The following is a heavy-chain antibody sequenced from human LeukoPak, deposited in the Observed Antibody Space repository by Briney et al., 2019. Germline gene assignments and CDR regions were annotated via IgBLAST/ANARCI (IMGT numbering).Heavy chain of an antibody. CDR2: ISYDGSNK. D-gene: IGHD4-17*01. CDR3: LRYGDYYFDY. CDR1: GFTFSSYA. J-gene: IGHJ4*02. Sequence: PGGSLRLSCAASGFTFSSYAMHWVRQAPGKGLEWVAVISYDGSNKYYADSVKGRFTISRDNSKNTLYLQMNSLRAEDTAVYYCLRYGDYYFDYWGQGTLVTVSS. V-gene: IGHV3-30-3*01.